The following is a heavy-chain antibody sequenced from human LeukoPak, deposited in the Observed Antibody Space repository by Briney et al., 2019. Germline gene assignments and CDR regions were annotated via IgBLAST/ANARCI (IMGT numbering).Heavy chain of an antibody. CDR3: ARSQSGWYSFDY. J-gene: IGHJ4*02. D-gene: IGHD6-19*01. V-gene: IGHV3-23*01. CDR2: ISGSGSSS. CDR1: GFTFSTYA. Sequence: GGSLRLSCAASGFTFSTYAMSWVRQAPGKGLEWVSAISGSGSSSNYADSVKGRFTISRDNSKNTLYLQLNSLRGEDTAVFYCARSQSGWYSFDYWGQGTLVSVSS.